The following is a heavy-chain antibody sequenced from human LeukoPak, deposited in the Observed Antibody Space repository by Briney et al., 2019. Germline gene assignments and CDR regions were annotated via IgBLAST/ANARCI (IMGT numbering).Heavy chain of an antibody. J-gene: IGHJ4*02. Sequence: ASETLSLTCAVYGGAFSGYSWSWIRQPPGKGLEWIGEIDPNGTTNYNPSLKSRVIVSVDTSKNQFSLNLNSVTAADTALYYCARGRSYEYGDYDYWGQGTLVTVSS. CDR3: ARGRSYEYGDYDY. D-gene: IGHD3-16*01. CDR2: IDPNGTT. CDR1: GGAFSGYS. V-gene: IGHV4-34*01.